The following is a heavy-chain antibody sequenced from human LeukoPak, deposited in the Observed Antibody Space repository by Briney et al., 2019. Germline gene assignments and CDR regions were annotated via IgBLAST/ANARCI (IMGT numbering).Heavy chain of an antibody. D-gene: IGHD1-26*01. Sequence: TGGSLRLSCAASRFTFSNYWMHWVRQAPGKGLVWVSRIDSDGSRTSYADSVKGRFTISRDSAKNTLYLQMNSLRAEDTAVYYCARKSGSYYFFDYWGQGTLVTVSS. CDR3: ARKSGSYYFFDY. V-gene: IGHV3-74*01. J-gene: IGHJ4*02. CDR1: RFTFSNYW. CDR2: IDSDGSRT.